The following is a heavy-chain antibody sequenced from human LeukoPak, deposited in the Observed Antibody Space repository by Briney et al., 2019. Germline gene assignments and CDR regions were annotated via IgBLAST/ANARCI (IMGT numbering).Heavy chain of an antibody. Sequence: GGSLRLSCAASGFTFSSYSVNWVRQAPGKGLEWVSYITSSSDITRYVDSVKGRFTISRDNAKNSLYLQMNSLRVEDTAVYYCARDLNWAFDYWGQGTLVTVSS. J-gene: IGHJ4*02. D-gene: IGHD7-27*01. CDR1: GFTFSSYS. CDR3: ARDLNWAFDY. CDR2: ITSSSDIT. V-gene: IGHV3-48*04.